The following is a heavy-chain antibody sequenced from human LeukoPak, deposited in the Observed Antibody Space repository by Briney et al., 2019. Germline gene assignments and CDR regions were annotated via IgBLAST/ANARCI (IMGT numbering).Heavy chain of an antibody. CDR3: TRMTTGHDY. J-gene: IGHJ4*02. D-gene: IGHD4-17*01. CDR2: INHSGYT. V-gene: IGHV4-34*01. CDR1: GVSFDDYY. Sequence: SETLSLTCAVSGVSFDDYYWSWVRQTPGKGLEWIGEINHSGYTNDSPSLKSRVTLSIDTSRKQFSLNLRSATVADAGIYYCTRMTTGHDYWGQGTLVTVSS.